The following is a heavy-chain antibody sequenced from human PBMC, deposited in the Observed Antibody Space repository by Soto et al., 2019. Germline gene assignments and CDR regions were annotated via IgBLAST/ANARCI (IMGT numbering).Heavy chain of an antibody. CDR3: ARAGITSRPENLDF. V-gene: IGHV3-11*05. CDR2: ISSNGAYT. CDR1: GFDFSDYY. J-gene: IGHJ4*02. D-gene: IGHD1-20*01. Sequence: GGSLRLSCAASGFDFSDYYMTWLRQDPRKGLEWISYISSNGAYTKYADSVKGRFTISRDNAKNSLSLHMTSLRVEDTATYYCARAGITSRPENLDFWGRGTLVTAPQ.